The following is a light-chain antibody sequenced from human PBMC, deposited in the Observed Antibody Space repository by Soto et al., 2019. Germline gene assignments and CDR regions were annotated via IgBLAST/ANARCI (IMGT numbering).Light chain of an antibody. CDR3: QQYDSSPRT. CDR1: QSVSSSY. Sequence: EIELTQSPCTLSLSPGERATLSCRASQSVSSSYLAWYQQKPGQAPRLLIYGASSKDSGIPARFSGSGSGTDFTLTISSLEPEDFAVYYCQQYDSSPRTFGQGTKVEIK. CDR2: GAS. V-gene: IGKV3-20*01. J-gene: IGKJ1*01.